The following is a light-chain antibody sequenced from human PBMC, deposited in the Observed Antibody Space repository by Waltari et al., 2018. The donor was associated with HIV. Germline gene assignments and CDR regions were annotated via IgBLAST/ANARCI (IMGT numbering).Light chain of an antibody. CDR3: QQRSNWPRT. CDR1: ESVNRN. Sequence: IVLTQSPVTLSLSPGESATLSCRASESVNRNLAWYQQKPGQAPRLLIYSTFYRATGIPDRFSGSGSGTDFTLTISSLEPEDFAVYYCQQRSNWPRTFGQGTRLEIK. CDR2: STF. V-gene: IGKV3-11*01. J-gene: IGKJ5*01.